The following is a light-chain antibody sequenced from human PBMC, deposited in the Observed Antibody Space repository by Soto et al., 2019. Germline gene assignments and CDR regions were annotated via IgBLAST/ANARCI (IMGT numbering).Light chain of an antibody. CDR2: YAS. V-gene: IGKV3-15*01. CDR3: HHYSNWPPT. J-gene: IGKJ3*01. CDR1: QTVHRN. Sequence: EVVMTQSPATLSVSPEERATLSCRASQTVHRNLAWYQQKPGQAPSLLVSYASTRATGIPARFSGSGSGTEFTLTISSLQSEDSGVYYCHHYSNWPPTFGPGTKVEIK.